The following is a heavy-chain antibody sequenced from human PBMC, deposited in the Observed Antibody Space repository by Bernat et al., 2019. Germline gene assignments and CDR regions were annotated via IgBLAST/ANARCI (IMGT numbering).Heavy chain of an antibody. CDR3: ARYSYCSSTSCYHNWFDP. CDR1: GLTFSSYW. V-gene: IGHV3-7*04. D-gene: IGHD2-2*01. CDR2: IKQDGREK. J-gene: IGHJ5*02. Sequence: EVQLVESGGGLVQPGGSLRLPCATSGLTFSSYWMSWVRQAPGKGLEWVANIKQDGREKYYVDSVKGRFTISRDNAKNSLYLQMNSLRAEDTAVYYCARYSYCSSTSCYHNWFDPWGQGTLVTVSS.